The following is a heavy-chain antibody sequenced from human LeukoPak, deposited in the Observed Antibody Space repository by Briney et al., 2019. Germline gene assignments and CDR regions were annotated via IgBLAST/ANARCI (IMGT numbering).Heavy chain of an antibody. J-gene: IGHJ4*02. CDR2: IYWNDNK. V-gene: IGHV2-5*01. Sequence: SGPTLVNPTQTLTLTCTFSGFSLSTSGVGVGWVRQPPGQALEWLAPIYWNDNKLYSPSLKSRLTITKDTSNNQVVLTMTNMDPVDTATYYCAHYGDYRFLYYFDYWGQGTLVTVSP. CDR3: AHYGDYRFLYYFDY. D-gene: IGHD4-17*01. CDR1: GFSLSTSGVG.